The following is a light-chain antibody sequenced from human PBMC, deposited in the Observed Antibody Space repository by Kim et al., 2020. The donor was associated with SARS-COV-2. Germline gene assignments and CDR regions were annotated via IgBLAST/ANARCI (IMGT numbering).Light chain of an antibody. CDR1: QSVLYSSNNRNY. CDR2: WAS. Sequence: DIVMTQSPDSLTVSLGERATINCKSSQSVLYSSNNRNYLAWYQHKPGQPPKVLIYWASTRASRVPDRFSGSGSGTDFTLTISSLEAEDVAVYYCQQYNIAPFTFGGGTKVDIK. V-gene: IGKV4-1*01. J-gene: IGKJ4*02. CDR3: QQYNIAPFT.